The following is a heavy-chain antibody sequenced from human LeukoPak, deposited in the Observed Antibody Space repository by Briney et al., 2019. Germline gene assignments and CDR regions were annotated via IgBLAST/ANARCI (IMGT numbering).Heavy chain of an antibody. CDR3: VHRTTVTSFDY. CDR1: GFSLTTSGVV. V-gene: IGHV2-5*02. J-gene: IGHJ4*02. CDR2: IYGDDNK. Sequence: SGPTLVKPTQTLTLTCTFSGFSLTTSGVVVGWVRQPPGKALEWVAFIYGDDNKRYSPSLKSWLTITKDTSKNQVVLAMTNVDPVDTATYYCVHRTTVTSFDYWGQGTLVTVSS. D-gene: IGHD4-17*01.